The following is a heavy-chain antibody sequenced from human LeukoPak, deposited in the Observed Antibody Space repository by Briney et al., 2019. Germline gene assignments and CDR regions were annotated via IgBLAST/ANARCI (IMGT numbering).Heavy chain of an antibody. V-gene: IGHV4-4*02. J-gene: IGHJ6*03. Sequence: GSLRLSCAASGFTVSSNYMSWVRQPPGKGLEWIGEIYHSGSTNYNPSLKSRVTISVDKSKNQFSLKLSSVTAADTAVYYCARGDGDYNYYYYMDVWGKGTTVTVSS. D-gene: IGHD4-17*01. CDR2: IYHSGST. CDR3: ARGDGDYNYYYYMDV. CDR1: GFTVSSNY.